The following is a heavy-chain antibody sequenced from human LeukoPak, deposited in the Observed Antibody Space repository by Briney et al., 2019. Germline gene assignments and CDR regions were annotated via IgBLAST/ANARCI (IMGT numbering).Heavy chain of an antibody. V-gene: IGHV3-30*02. CDR2: IWYDGSNK. D-gene: IGHD6-13*01. CDR3: AREIAAAGTSYYYYYMDV. Sequence: GGSLRLSCAASGSVMPFSSYGLHWVRQAPGKGLEWVAIIWYDGSNKYYADSVKGRFTISKDTSKNTLYLQMNSLRAEDTAVYYCAREIAAAGTSYYYYYMDVWGKGTTVTVSS. CDR1: GSVMPFSSYG. J-gene: IGHJ6*03.